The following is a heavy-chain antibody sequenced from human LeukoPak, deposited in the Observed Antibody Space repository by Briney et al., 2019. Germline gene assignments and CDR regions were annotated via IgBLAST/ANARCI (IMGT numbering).Heavy chain of an antibody. Sequence: GGSLRLSCAASGFTLSGYWMHWVRQAPGRGLEWVANINQDGSQTYYVGSVKGRFTISRDNAKNSLYLQMNSLRVEDTAVYYCARRYFALWGRGTLVSASS. CDR1: GFTLSGYW. CDR2: INQDGSQT. J-gene: IGHJ2*01. V-gene: IGHV3-7*01. CDR3: ARRYFAL.